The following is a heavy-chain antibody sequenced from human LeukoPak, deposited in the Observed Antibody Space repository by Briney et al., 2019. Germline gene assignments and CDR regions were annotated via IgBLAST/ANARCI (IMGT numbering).Heavy chain of an antibody. CDR1: GDSVSSDSVA. V-gene: IGHV6-1*01. J-gene: IGHJ4*02. D-gene: IGHD6-19*01. Sequence: QTLSLTCAISGDSVSSDSVAWNWIRQSPSRGLEWLGRTYYRSKWYNDYAVSVKRRITINPDTSKNQVSLHLNSMTPEDAAVYYCARDRLVRGLFDYWGQGSLVTVSS. CDR2: TYYRSKWYN. CDR3: ARDRLVRGLFDY.